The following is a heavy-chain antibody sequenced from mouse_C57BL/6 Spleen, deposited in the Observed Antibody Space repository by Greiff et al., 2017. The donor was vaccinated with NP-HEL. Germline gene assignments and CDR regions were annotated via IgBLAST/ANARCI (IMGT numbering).Heavy chain of an antibody. CDR2: ISSGGSYT. CDR3: AKTGTKDYAMDY. V-gene: IGHV5-6*01. J-gene: IGHJ4*01. Sequence: EVQLVESGGDLVKPGGSLKLSCAASGFTFSSYGMSWVRQTPDKRLEWVATISSGGSYTYYPDSVKGRFTISRDNAKNTLYLQMSSLKSEDTAMYYCAKTGTKDYAMDYWGQGTSVTVSS. CDR1: GFTFSSYG. D-gene: IGHD4-1*01.